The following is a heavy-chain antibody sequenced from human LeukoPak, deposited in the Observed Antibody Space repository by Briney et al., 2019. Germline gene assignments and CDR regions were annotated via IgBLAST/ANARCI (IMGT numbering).Heavy chain of an antibody. CDR2: INPNSGGT. V-gene: IGHV1-2*02. D-gene: IGHD2-2*01. Sequence: GASVKVSCKASGYTFTGYYMHWVRQAPGQGLEWMGWINPNSGGTNYAQKFQGRVTMTRDTSISTAYMELSRLRSDDTAVYYCARERVVVPAAPWEPYYYYGMDVWGKGTTVTVSS. CDR3: ARERVVVPAAPWEPYYYYGMDV. CDR1: GYTFTGYY. J-gene: IGHJ6*04.